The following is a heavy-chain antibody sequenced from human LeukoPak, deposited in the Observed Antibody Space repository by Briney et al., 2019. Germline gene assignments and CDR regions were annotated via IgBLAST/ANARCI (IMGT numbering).Heavy chain of an antibody. J-gene: IGHJ6*02. CDR2: ISSSGGST. CDR1: GFSFNNYA. Sequence: GGSLRLSCAASGFSFNNYAMSWVRQAPGKRLEWVSTISSSGGSTYYADSVKGRFTISRDNSKNTLYVQMNSLRAEDTAVYYCAKDPIAATGPGYYYGMDVWGQGTTVTVSS. D-gene: IGHD6-13*01. CDR3: AKDPIAATGPGYYYGMDV. V-gene: IGHV3-23*01.